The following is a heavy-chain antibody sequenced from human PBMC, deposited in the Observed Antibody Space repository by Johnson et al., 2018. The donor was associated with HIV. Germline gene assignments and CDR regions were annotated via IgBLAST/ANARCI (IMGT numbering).Heavy chain of an antibody. J-gene: IGHJ3*02. D-gene: IGHD3-3*02. CDR3: AKDHPISI. CDR1: GFTFDDYA. CDR2: ISWNSGSI. V-gene: IGHV3-9*01. Sequence: EVQLVESGGGVVQPGRSLRLSCAASGFTFDDYAMNWVRQAPGKGLEWVSGISWNSGSIGYADSVKGRFTISRDNAKNSLYLQMNSLRAEDTALYYCAKDHPISIWGQGTMVTVSS.